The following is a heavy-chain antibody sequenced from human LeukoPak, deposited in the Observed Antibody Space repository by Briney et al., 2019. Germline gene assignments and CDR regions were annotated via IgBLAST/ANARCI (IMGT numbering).Heavy chain of an antibody. D-gene: IGHD3/OR15-3a*01. V-gene: IGHV3-7*05. J-gene: IGHJ4*02. CDR3: ARDRDWSFDY. CDR2: IKPDGSEK. CDR1: GFSFSSYG. Sequence: GGSLRLSCAASGFSFSSYGMLWVRQAPGKGLEWVAHIKPDGSEKYYVDSVRGRFTISRDNAENSLYLEMNSLRAEDTAVYYCARDRDWSFDYWGQGTLVTVSS.